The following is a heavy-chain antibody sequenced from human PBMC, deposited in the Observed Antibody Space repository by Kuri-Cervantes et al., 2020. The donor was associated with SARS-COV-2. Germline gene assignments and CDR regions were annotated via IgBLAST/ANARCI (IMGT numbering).Heavy chain of an antibody. J-gene: IGHJ4*02. CDR1: EFTFSTYW. CDR3: AKDTRWLQSYTFDY. D-gene: IGHD5-24*01. CDR2: IKQDGSEK. Sequence: GESLKISCAASEFTFSTYWMSWVRQAPGKGLEWVANIKQDGSEKYYVDSVKGRFTISRDNAKNSLYLQMNSLRADDTAVYYCAKDTRWLQSYTFDYWGQGTLVTVSS. V-gene: IGHV3-7*03.